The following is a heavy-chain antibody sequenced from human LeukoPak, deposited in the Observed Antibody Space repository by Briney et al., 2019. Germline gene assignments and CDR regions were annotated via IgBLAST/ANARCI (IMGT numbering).Heavy chain of an antibody. CDR3: ARAGSEWELPKAIFDY. Sequence: GGSLRLSCVASRFTFSNYWMSWVRQAPGKGLEWVANIKQDGSEKYYVDSVKGRFTISRDNAKNSLYLQMNSLRAEDTAAYYCARAGSEWELPKAIFDYWGQGTLVTVPS. V-gene: IGHV3-7*01. J-gene: IGHJ4*02. D-gene: IGHD1-26*01. CDR1: RFTFSNYW. CDR2: IKQDGSEK.